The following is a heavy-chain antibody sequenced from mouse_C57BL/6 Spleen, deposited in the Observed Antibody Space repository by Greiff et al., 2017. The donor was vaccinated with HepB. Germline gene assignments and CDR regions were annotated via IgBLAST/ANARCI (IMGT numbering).Heavy chain of an antibody. CDR1: GYTFTSYW. V-gene: IGHV1-69*01. D-gene: IGHD1-1*01. J-gene: IGHJ4*01. CDR2: IDPSDSYT. Sequence: QVQLKQPGAELVMPGASVKLSCKASGYTFTSYWMHWVKQRPGQGLEWIGEIDPSDSYTNYNQKFKGKSTLTVDKSSSTAYMQLSSLTSEDSAVYYCARRTTVVATDYAMEYWGQGTSVTVSS. CDR3: ARRTTVVATDYAMEY.